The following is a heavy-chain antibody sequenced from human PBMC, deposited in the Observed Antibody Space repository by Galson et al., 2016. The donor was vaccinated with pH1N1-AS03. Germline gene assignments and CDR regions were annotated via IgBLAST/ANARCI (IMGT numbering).Heavy chain of an antibody. CDR3: VKEDGLGGQRDY. CDR2: IQYDESYK. CDR1: GFTFPGYG. V-gene: IGHV3-30*02. J-gene: IGHJ4*02. D-gene: IGHD6-19*01. Sequence: SLRLSCAASGFTFPGYGMHWVRQAPGKGLEWVAFIQYDESYKNYAGSVRGRFTISRDISRSTLFLQMNSLGIDDTAVYFCVKEDGLGGQRDYWGRGTLVTVSS.